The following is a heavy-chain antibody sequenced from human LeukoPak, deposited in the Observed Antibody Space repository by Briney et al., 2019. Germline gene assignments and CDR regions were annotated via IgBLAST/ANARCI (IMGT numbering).Heavy chain of an antibody. D-gene: IGHD5-24*01. CDR1: GFTFSSNA. V-gene: IGHV3-30-3*01. CDR2: MSYDGTSE. J-gene: IGHJ4*02. CDR3: VRDRRDGKNLAYHFDF. Sequence: GGSLRLSCAASGFTFSSNAMHWVRQAPGKGLEWVAVMSYDGTSEYYADSVRGRFTISRDHSQNMLHLQMSSLRDEDTALYYCVRDRRDGKNLAYHFDFWGQGTLVTVSS.